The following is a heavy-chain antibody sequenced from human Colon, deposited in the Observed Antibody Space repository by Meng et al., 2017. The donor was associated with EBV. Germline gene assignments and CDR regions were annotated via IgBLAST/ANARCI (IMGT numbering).Heavy chain of an antibody. Sequence: QVQQVQSGAEVKKRGASVKFSCKASGYTFTSYDINWVRQGTGQGLEWMGWMNPNRGTTGYAQKFQGRVTMTRNISKSTAYMDLSSLRSEDTAVYYCATGVADFEYWGQGTLVTVSS. CDR3: ATGVADFEY. CDR2: MNPNRGTT. V-gene: IGHV1-8*01. D-gene: IGHD6-19*01. J-gene: IGHJ4*02. CDR1: GYTFTSYD.